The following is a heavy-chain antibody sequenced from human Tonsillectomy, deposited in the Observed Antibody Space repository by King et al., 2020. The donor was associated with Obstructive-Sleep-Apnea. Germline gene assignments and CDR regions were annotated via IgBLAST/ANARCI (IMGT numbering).Heavy chain of an antibody. CDR2: MCGSGGST. CDR3: AKSIPAAMIIYFQH. CDR1: GFTFSSYV. V-gene: IGHV3-23*04. J-gene: IGHJ1*01. Sequence: VQLVESGGGLVQPGGSLRLSCAASGFTFSSYVMSWFRQAPGKGLEWVSAMCGSGGSTFYADSVKGRLTISSDNSKNTLYLQMNSLRAEDTAVYYCAKSIPAAMIIYFQHWGQGTLVTVSS. D-gene: IGHD2-2*01.